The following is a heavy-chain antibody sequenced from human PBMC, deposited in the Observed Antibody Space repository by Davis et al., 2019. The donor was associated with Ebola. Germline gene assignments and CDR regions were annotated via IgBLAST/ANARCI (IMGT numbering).Heavy chain of an antibody. CDR3: ARGHSYGSMVYGMDV. J-gene: IGHJ6*02. CDR2: LHYSGST. CDR1: GFTFRSYW. V-gene: IGHV4-59*08. Sequence: ESLKISCAASGFTFRSYWMGWVRQAPGKGLEWIGYLHYSGSTNYNPSLKSRVTTSVDTSKNQFSLKVSSVTAADTAVYYCARGHSYGSMVYGMDVWGQGTTVTVSS. D-gene: IGHD5-18*01.